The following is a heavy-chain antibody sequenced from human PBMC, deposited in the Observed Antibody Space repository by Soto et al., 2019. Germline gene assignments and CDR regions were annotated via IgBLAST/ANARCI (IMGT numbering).Heavy chain of an antibody. D-gene: IGHD1-26*01. CDR2: IDPSDSQT. Sequence: GESQKISCRVSGCRFTSSWVGRVRQMPRKGLEWMGRIDPSDSQTYYSPSFRGHVTISAAKSITTVFLQWSSLRASDTAMYYCARQIYDSDSGPNFQYYFDSWGQGTLVT. CDR3: ARQIYDSDSGPNFQYYFDS. CDR1: GCRFTSSW. V-gene: IGHV5-10-1*01. J-gene: IGHJ4*02.